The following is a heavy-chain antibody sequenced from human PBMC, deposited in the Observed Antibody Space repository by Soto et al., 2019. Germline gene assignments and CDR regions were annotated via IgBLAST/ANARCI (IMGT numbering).Heavy chain of an antibody. V-gene: IGHV2-70*01. Sequence: SGPTLVNPTQTLTLTCTFSGFSLSTSGMCVSWIRQPPGKALEWLALIDWDDDKYYSTSLKTRLTISKDTSKNQVVLTMTNMDPVDTATYYCARIPYSSSWYGGEDYWGQGTLVTVSS. CDR3: ARIPYSSSWYGGEDY. CDR1: GFSLSTSGMC. J-gene: IGHJ4*02. D-gene: IGHD6-13*01. CDR2: IDWDDDK.